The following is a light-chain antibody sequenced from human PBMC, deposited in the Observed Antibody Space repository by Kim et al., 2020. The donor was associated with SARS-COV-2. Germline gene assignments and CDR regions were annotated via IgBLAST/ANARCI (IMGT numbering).Light chain of an antibody. V-gene: IGLV3-1*01. J-gene: IGLJ3*02. Sequence: GAPGQTASITCSGRKLGDKYAYWYQKKPGQSPVLVIYQHTKRPSGISQRFSGSSSGNTATLTISRAQTMDEADYYCQAWDSSTAVFGGGTQLTVL. CDR2: QHT. CDR1: KLGDKY. CDR3: QAWDSSTAV.